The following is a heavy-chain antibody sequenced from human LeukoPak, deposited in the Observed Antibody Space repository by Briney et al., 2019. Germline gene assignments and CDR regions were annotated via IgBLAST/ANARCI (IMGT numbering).Heavy chain of an antibody. CDR3: ARERDGYNMLEFDY. D-gene: IGHD5-24*01. J-gene: IGHJ4*02. Sequence: SVKVSCKASGGTFSSYAISWVRQAPGQGLEWMGRIIPIFGIANYAQKFLGRVTITADKSTSTAYMELSSLRSEDTAVYYCARERDGYNMLEFDYWGQGTLVTVSS. V-gene: IGHV1-69*04. CDR2: IIPIFGIA. CDR1: GGTFSSYA.